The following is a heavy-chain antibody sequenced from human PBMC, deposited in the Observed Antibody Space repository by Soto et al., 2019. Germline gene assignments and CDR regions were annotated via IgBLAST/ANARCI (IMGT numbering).Heavy chain of an antibody. Sequence: SETRSLTCTVSGGSISSQYWIWMRQPAGKGLEWIGRIYPSGSTNYNPSLKSRVSMSVDTSKNQVSLNLSSVTAADTAVYYCARRVGGYFDYWGQGTLVTVSS. J-gene: IGHJ4*02. CDR1: GGSISSQY. CDR3: ARRVGGYFDY. D-gene: IGHD6-13*01. V-gene: IGHV4-4*07. CDR2: IYPSGST.